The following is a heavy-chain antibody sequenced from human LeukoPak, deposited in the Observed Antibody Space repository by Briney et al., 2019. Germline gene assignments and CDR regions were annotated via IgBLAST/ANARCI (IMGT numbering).Heavy chain of an antibody. CDR2: VINKADGYTT. Sequence: AGGSLRLSCVSSGFTFSPHYIDGARHSPRQGLEGVGLVINKADGYTTIYAASVNGRFTISRHDSNNSLYMQMDNLKTEDTDVYYCGYLGSEGTDHWGQGTLVTVSS. CDR3: GYLGSEGTDH. D-gene: IGHD3-10*01. V-gene: IGHV3-72*01. CDR1: GFTFSPHY. J-gene: IGHJ4*02.